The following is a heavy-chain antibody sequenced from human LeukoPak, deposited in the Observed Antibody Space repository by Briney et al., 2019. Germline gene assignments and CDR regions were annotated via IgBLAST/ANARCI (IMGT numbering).Heavy chain of an antibody. V-gene: IGHV3-21*01. CDR1: GFTFSSYS. CDR3: ARQGYSSSWYWN. CDR2: ISSSSYI. J-gene: IGHJ4*02. Sequence: PGGSLRLSCAASGFTFSSYSMNWVRQAPGKGLEWVSPISSSSYIYYADSVKGRFTISRDNAKNSLYLQMNSLRAEDTAVYYCARQGYSSSWYWNWGQGTLVTVSS. D-gene: IGHD6-13*01.